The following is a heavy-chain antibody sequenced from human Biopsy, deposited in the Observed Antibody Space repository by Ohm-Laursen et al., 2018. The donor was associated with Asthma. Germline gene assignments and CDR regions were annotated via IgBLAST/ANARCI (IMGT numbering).Heavy chain of an antibody. J-gene: IGHJ3*02. CDR1: GYTFINYA. Sequence: ASVKVSCKPSGYTFINYAIHWVRQAPGQRLEWMGWINAGNGNTKYSQKFQGRVAISRDTSASTAYMDLSSLRSEDTAVYYCARTYYDFLTGQVNDAFAMWGQGTMVTVS. CDR2: INAGNGNT. V-gene: IGHV1-3*01. D-gene: IGHD3-9*01. CDR3: ARTYYDFLTGQVNDAFAM.